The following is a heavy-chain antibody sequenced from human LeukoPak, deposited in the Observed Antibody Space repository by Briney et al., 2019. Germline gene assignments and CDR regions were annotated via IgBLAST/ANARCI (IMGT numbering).Heavy chain of an antibody. CDR2: INPNSGNT. D-gene: IGHD6-13*01. Sequence: ASVKVSCKASGYTFTSYDINWVRQATGQGLEWMGWINPNSGNTGYAQKFQGRVTMTRNTSISTAYMELSSLRSEDTAVYYCARGGKKGRSWLPPVPDYWGQGTLVTVSS. CDR1: GYTFTSYD. V-gene: IGHV1-8*01. J-gene: IGHJ4*02. CDR3: ARGGKKGRSWLPPVPDY.